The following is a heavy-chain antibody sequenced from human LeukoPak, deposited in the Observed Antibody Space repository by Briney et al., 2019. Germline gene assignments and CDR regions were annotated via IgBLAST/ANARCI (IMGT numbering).Heavy chain of an antibody. V-gene: IGHV3-30*18. D-gene: IGHD3-3*01. Sequence: PGGSLRLSCAASGFTFSSYGMHWVRQAPGKGLEWVAVISYDGSNKYYADSVKGRFTISRDNSKNTLYLQMNSLRAEDTAVYYCAKPEWLDQLYGSLYWGQGTLVTVSS. CDR1: GFTFSSYG. J-gene: IGHJ4*02. CDR3: AKPEWLDQLYGSLY. CDR2: ISYDGSNK.